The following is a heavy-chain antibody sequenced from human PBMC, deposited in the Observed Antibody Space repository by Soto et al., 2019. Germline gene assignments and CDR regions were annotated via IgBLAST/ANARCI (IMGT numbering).Heavy chain of an antibody. V-gene: IGHV1-3*01. CDR1: GYTFTSYA. CDR2: INAGNGNT. Sequence: ASVKVSCKASGYTFTSYAMHWVRQAPGQRLEWMGWINAGNGNTKYSQKFQGRVTITRDTSASTAYTELSSLRSEDTAVYYCARDPSYNWNINYYYYGMDVWGQGTTVTVSS. CDR3: ARDPSYNWNINYYYYGMDV. D-gene: IGHD1-20*01. J-gene: IGHJ6*02.